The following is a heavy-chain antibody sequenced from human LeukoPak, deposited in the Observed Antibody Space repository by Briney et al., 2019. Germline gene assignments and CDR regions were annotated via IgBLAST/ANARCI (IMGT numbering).Heavy chain of an antibody. CDR2: IMPMFGKT. D-gene: IGHD2-2*01. V-gene: IGHV1-69*06. Sequence: ASVKVSCKASGDTFSSYDISWVRQAPGQGLEWMGGIMPMFGKTNYAQKFQGRVTTTADKATSTAYMELSSLRSEDTAVYYCAGGRTDIVVVPATLRNYYFDYWGQGTLVTVSS. J-gene: IGHJ4*02. CDR1: GDTFSSYD. CDR3: AGGRTDIVVVPATLRNYYFDY.